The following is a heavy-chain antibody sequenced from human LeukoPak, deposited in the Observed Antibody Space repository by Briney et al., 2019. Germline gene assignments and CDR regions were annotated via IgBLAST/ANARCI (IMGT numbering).Heavy chain of an antibody. CDR1: GFTFSHAW. CDR2: SKSKTDGGTT. CDR3: TTVSYVGGY. J-gene: IGHJ4*02. D-gene: IGHD3-16*01. V-gene: IGHV3-15*01. Sequence: GGSLRLSCAASGFTFSHAWMNWVRQAPGEGLEWVGSSKSKTDGGTTDYAGSVKGRFTISRDESKNMLYLQMNSLKIEYTAVYYCTTVSYVGGYWGQGTLVTVSS.